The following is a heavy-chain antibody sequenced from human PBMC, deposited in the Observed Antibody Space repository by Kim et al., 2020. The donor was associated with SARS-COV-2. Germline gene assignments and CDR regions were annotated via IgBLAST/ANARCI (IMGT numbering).Heavy chain of an antibody. Sequence: GGSLRLSCAASGFTFSSYSMNWVRQAPGKGLEWVSSISSSSSYIYYADSVKGRFTISRDNAKNSLYLQMNSLRAEDTAVYYCARDRYCSSTSCYWSYYYYYYGMDVWGQGTTVTVSS. CDR2: ISSSSSYI. D-gene: IGHD2-2*01. CDR3: ARDRYCSSTSCYWSYYYYYYGMDV. J-gene: IGHJ6*02. V-gene: IGHV3-21*01. CDR1: GFTFSSYS.